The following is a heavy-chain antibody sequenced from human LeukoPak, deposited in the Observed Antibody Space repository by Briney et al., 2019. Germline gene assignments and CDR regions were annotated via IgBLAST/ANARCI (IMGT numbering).Heavy chain of an antibody. Sequence: PSETLSLTCAVSGGSISSSNWWSWIRQPPGKGLEWIGEIYHSGSTNYNPSLKSRVTISVDKSKTQFSLKLSSVTAADTAVYYCARSEMAGYYMDVWGKGTTVTISS. CDR2: IYHSGST. D-gene: IGHD5-24*01. J-gene: IGHJ6*03. V-gene: IGHV4-4*02. CDR3: ARSEMAGYYMDV. CDR1: GGSISSSNW.